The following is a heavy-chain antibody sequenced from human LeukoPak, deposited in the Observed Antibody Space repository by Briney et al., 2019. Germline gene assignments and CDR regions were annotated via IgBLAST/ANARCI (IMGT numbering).Heavy chain of an antibody. J-gene: IGHJ5*02. CDR3: AKDGGSSSWHRGWFDP. V-gene: IGHV3-30*18. Sequence: GRSLRLSCAASGFTFSSYGMHWVRQAPGKGLEWVAVISYDGSNKYYADSVKGRFTISRDNSKNTLYLQMNSLRAEDTAVYYCAKDGGSSSWHRGWFDPWGQGTLVTVSS. CDR2: ISYDGSNK. CDR1: GFTFSSYG. D-gene: IGHD6-13*01.